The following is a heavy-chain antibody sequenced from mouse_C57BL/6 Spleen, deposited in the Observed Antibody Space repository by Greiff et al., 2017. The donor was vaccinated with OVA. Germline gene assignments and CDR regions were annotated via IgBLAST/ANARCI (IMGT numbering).Heavy chain of an antibody. CDR2: INPSSGYT. CDR3: ARSYYSNPSFDH. CDR1: GYTFTSYW. Sequence: QVQLKQSGAELAKPGASVKLSCKASGYTFTSYWMHWVKQRPGQGLEWIGYINPSSGYTKYNQKFKDKATLTADKSSSTAYMQLSSLTYEDSAVYYCARSYYSNPSFDHWGQGTTRKGSS. V-gene: IGHV1-7*01. D-gene: IGHD2-5*01. J-gene: IGHJ2*01.